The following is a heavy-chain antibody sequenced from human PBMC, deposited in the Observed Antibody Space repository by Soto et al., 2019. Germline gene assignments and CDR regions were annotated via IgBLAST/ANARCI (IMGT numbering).Heavy chain of an antibody. J-gene: IGHJ4*02. CDR3: AHQISEATLDF. CDR1: GFSLSTNGVA. CDR2: IYWSNEN. Sequence: QITLKESGPTLVKPTQTLTLTFSFSGFSLSTNGVAVCWIRQPPGKALEWLALIYWSNENPYSPSLTSRITITKDTSKNHVVLTMTNVDPVDTATSYCAHQISEATLDFWGQGTLVTVSS. D-gene: IGHD5-12*01. V-gene: IGHV2-5*01.